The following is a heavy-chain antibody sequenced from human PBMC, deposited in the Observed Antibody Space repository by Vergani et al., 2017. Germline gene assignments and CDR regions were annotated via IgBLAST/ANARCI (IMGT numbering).Heavy chain of an antibody. J-gene: IGHJ4*02. CDR3: ARDRLSGSGWPDFDL. CDR1: GVAITNYF. V-gene: IGHV4-4*07. D-gene: IGHD6-19*01. Sequence: QVQLQESGPGLLKPSQTLSLTCTVSGVAITNYFWSWIRQPAGKAPEWMGRIYSSGSTNYSPSFEGRITVSLDTSKNQLSLKLSSVTAADTAVYFCARDRLSGSGWPDFDLWGQGTVVTVSS. CDR2: IYSSGST.